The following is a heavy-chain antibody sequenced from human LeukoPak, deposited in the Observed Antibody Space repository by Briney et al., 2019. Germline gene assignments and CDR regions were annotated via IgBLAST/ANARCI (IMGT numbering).Heavy chain of an antibody. J-gene: IGHJ5*02. CDR3: ARGTDYYDSSGYSAGRFDP. Sequence: SETLSLTCTVSGGSISSYYWSWIRQPAGKGLEWIGRIYTSGSTNYNPSLKSRVTMSVDTSKNQFSLKLSSVTAADTAVYYCARGTDYYDSSGYSAGRFDPWGQGTLVTVSS. CDR1: GGSISSYY. CDR2: IYTSGST. V-gene: IGHV4-4*07. D-gene: IGHD3-22*01.